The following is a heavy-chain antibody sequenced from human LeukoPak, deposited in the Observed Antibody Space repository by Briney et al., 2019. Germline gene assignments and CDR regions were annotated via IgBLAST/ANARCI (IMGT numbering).Heavy chain of an antibody. D-gene: IGHD2-8*01. J-gene: IGHJ6*03. CDR3: ASCTLYYYYYMDV. CDR2: IYSGGDT. CDR1: GFIVSGTY. Sequence: GGSLRLSCAASGFIVSGTYMTWVRQAPGKGLECVSIIYSGGDTYYTDSVKGRFTISRDNSKNTLYLQMNSLRAEDTAVYYCASCTLYYYYYMDVWGKGTTVTVSS. V-gene: IGHV3-53*01.